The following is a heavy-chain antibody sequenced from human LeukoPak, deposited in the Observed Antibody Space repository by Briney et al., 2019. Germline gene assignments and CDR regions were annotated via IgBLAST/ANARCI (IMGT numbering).Heavy chain of an antibody. CDR2: ISGGSDTI. CDR1: GFTFSNNG. J-gene: IGHJ3*01. V-gene: IGHV3-48*02. Sequence: GGSLRLSCAASGFTFSNNGMNWVRQAPGKGPECLSYISGGSDTIYYADSVKGRFTISRDNAKSSLYLQMNSLRDEDTAVYYCATNPHSGNWGWGRGTMVTVSP. CDR3: ATNPHSGNWG. D-gene: IGHD7-27*01.